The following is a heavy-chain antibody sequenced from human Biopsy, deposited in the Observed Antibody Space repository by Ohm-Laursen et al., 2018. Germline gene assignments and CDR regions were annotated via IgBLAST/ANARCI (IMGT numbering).Heavy chain of an antibody. CDR3: VREPKTGTAEAWYFDL. CDR1: GASVKTSGYF. V-gene: IGHV4-31*03. CDR2: ISYNERT. D-gene: IGHD3-9*01. Sequence: PSDTLSLTCCVSGASVKTSGYFWAWIRQRPGKGLEWIGYISYNERTHYNPSLTSRLAISFDTSNNRISLQLRSVSVADTAVYYCVREPKTGTAEAWYFDLWGRGSPVTVPS. J-gene: IGHJ2*01.